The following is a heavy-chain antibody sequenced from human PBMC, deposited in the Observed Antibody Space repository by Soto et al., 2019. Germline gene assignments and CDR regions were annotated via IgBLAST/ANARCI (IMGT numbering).Heavy chain of an antibody. V-gene: IGHV1-69*12. D-gene: IGHD3-22*01. Sequence: QVQLVQSGAEVKKPGSSVKVSCKASGGTFSSYAISWVRQAPGQGLEWMGGIIPIFGTANYAQKFQGRVTITADESTSTAYMELSSLRSEDTAVYYCARDNPNYDYPPFDGMDVWGQGTTVTVSS. J-gene: IGHJ6*02. CDR1: GGTFSSYA. CDR2: IIPIFGTA. CDR3: ARDNPNYDYPPFDGMDV.